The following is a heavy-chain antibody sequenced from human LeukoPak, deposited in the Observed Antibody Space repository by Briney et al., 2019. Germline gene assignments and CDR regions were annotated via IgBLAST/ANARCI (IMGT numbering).Heavy chain of an antibody. J-gene: IGHJ4*02. CDR2: INANTGNT. Sequence: ASVKVSCKASGYTFTTYTMHWVRQAPGQRLEWMGWINANTGNTKCSQEFQGRLTITRDTSASTVYMDLSSLKSEDMAVYYCARSGGSRGTVTPPGDFWGQGTLVTVSS. D-gene: IGHD4-17*01. CDR3: ARSGGSRGTVTPPGDF. CDR1: GYTFTTYT. V-gene: IGHV1-3*03.